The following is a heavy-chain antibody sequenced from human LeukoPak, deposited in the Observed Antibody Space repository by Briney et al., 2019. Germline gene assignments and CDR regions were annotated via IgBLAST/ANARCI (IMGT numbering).Heavy chain of an antibody. CDR1: GGSFSGYY. CDR2: INHSGST. CDR3: ARATRKYCSSTSCYLYYYYYYMDV. D-gene: IGHD2-2*01. J-gene: IGHJ6*03. Sequence: SETLSLTCAVYGGSFSGYYWSWIRQPPGKGLEWIGEINHSGSTNYNPSLKSRVTISVDTSKNQFSLKLSSVTAADTAVYYCARATRKYCSSTSCYLYYYYYYMDVWGKGTTVTVSS. V-gene: IGHV4-34*01.